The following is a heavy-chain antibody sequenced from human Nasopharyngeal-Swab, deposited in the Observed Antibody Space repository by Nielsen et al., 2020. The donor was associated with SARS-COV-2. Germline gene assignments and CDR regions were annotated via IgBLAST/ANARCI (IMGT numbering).Heavy chain of an antibody. CDR3: AGGKITFGGIIAALDY. J-gene: IGHJ4*02. CDR2: IYSGGST. Sequence: GESLKISCAASGFTVSSNYMSWVRPAPGTGLEWVSIIYSGGSTYYADSVTGRFTISRHSSKSTLYLRMNSLRAEDTAVYYCAGGKITFGGIIAALDYWGQGTLVTVSS. CDR1: GFTVSSNY. D-gene: IGHD3-16*02. V-gene: IGHV3-53*04.